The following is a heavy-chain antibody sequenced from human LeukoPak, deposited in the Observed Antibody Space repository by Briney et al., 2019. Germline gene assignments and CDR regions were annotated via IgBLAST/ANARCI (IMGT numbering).Heavy chain of an antibody. Sequence: GGSLRLSCAASGFTFSSYAMHWVRQAPGKGLEWVAVISYDGSNKYYADSVKGRFTISRDNSKNTLYLQMNSLRAEDTAVYYCARDREPYDYVWGSYRYPCYWGQGTLVTVSS. CDR1: GFTFSSYA. J-gene: IGHJ4*02. CDR3: ARDREPYDYVWGSYRYPCY. D-gene: IGHD3-16*02. CDR2: ISYDGSNK. V-gene: IGHV3-30-3*01.